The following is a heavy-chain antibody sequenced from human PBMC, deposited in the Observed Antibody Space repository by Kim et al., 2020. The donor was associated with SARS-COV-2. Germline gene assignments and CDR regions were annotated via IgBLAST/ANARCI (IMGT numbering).Heavy chain of an antibody. D-gene: IGHD6-13*01. Sequence: GGSLRLSCAASGFTFSSYSMNWVRQAPGKGLEWVSYISSSSSTIYYADSVKGRFTISRDNAKNSLYLQMNSLRDEDTAVYYCAREARIAAAGTFYYYYYMDVWGKGTTVTVSS. CDR1: GFTFSSYS. CDR3: AREARIAAAGTFYYYYYMDV. V-gene: IGHV3-48*02. J-gene: IGHJ6*03. CDR2: ISSSSSTI.